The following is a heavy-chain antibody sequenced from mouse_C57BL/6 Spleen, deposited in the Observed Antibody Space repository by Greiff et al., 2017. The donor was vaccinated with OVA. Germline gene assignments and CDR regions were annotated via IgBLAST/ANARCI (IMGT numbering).Heavy chain of an antibody. J-gene: IGHJ2*01. CDR2: IDPSDSYT. CDR1: GYTFTSYW. D-gene: IGHD1-1*01. V-gene: IGHV1-50*01. Sequence: VKLQQPGAELVKPGASVKLSCKASGYTFTSYWMQWVKQRPGQGLEWIGEIDPSDSYTNYNQKFKGKATLTVDTSSSTAYMQLSSLTSEDSAVYYCAREDTTPVYWGQGTTLTVSS. CDR3: AREDTTPVY.